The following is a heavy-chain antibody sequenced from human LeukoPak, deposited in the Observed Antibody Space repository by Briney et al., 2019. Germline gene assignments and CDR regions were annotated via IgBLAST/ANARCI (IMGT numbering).Heavy chain of an antibody. CDR3: ARDCHFQKQQLDWFEP. J-gene: IGHJ5*02. V-gene: IGHV4-31*03. D-gene: IGHD6-13*01. Sequence: SETLSLTCTVSGGSISSGGYYWSWIRQHPGKGLEWIEYIYYSGSTYYNPSLKSRVTISVDTSKNQFSLRLGSVTAADPAVCYRARDCHFQKQQLDWFEPWGQGTLVTVSP. CDR1: GGSISSGGYY. CDR2: IYYSGST.